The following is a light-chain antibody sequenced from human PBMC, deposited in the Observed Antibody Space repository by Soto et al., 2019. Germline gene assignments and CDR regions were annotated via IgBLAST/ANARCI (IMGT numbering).Light chain of an antibody. CDR3: QQLTSYPRST. Sequence: DIQLTQSPSFLSASVGDSVTITCRASQGISNYLAWYQQRPGKAPKLLIYAASTLQTGVPSRFSGSGSGTEFTLTISSLQPEDFATYHCQQLTSYPRSTFGQGTRLEI. V-gene: IGKV1-9*01. J-gene: IGKJ5*01. CDR1: QGISNY. CDR2: AAS.